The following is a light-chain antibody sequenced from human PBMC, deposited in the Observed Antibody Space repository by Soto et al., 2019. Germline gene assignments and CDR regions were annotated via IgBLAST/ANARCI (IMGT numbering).Light chain of an antibody. J-gene: IGLJ2*01. Sequence: QSALTQPASVSGSPGQSITISCTGTSSDVGGYNYVSWYQQHPGKAPKHMIYDVNDRPSGVSNRFSGSKSGNTASLTISGLQAEDEAEYYCSSYTSSNTGVFGGGTKLTVL. V-gene: IGLV2-14*01. CDR3: SSYTSSNTGV. CDR2: DVN. CDR1: SSDVGGYNY.